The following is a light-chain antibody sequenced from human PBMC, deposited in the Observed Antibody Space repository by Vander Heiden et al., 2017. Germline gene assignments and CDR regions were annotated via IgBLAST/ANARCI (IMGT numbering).Light chain of an antibody. J-gene: IGLJ1*01. CDR3: GTGDSSLSAYV. Sequence: QSVSTQPTSVSAAPGPKATISCSGSSSTIGTNYLSRSPHIPGTAPQLLMYENNRRPSGIPDGFSGSKSCTSAALGITGLQTGDEADYYCGTGDSSLSAYVYGAGTKVTVL. V-gene: IGLV1-51*02. CDR1: SSTIGTNY. CDR2: ENN.